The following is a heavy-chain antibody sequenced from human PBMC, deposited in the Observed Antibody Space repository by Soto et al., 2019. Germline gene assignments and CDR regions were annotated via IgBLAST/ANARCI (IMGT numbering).Heavy chain of an antibody. V-gene: IGHV1-3*01. Sequence: QVQFVQSGAEVKKPGASVKLSCKTSGYTYTEYAIHWVRQAPGQGLEWMGRINVGNGNAKNSQRFEARVTMTRDTSASTVSTEVGSLASEDPAVYSFTSSSERGYWGQGTLVTVSS. CDR2: INVGNGNA. CDR3: TSSSERGY. J-gene: IGHJ4*02. CDR1: GYTYTEYA.